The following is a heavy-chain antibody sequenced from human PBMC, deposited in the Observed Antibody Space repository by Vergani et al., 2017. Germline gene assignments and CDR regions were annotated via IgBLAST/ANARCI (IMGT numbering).Heavy chain of an antibody. V-gene: IGHV4-31*03. D-gene: IGHD1-26*01. Sequence: QVQLQESGPGLVKPSETLSLTCTVSGGSISSGGYYWSWIRQHPGKGLEWIGYIYYSGSTYYNPSLKSRVTISVDTSKNQFSLKLSSVTAADTAVYYCARARVSYYDAFDIWGQGTMVTVSS. CDR2: IYYSGST. J-gene: IGHJ3*02. CDR1: GGSISSGGYY. CDR3: ARARVSYYDAFDI.